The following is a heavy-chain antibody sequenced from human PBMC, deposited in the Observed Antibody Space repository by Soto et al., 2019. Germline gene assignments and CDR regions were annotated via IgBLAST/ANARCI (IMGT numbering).Heavy chain of an antibody. Sequence: SETLSLTCSVSGGSVSYKTDYWSWIWQPPGKRLEWIGYVYYSGTTNYNPSLKSRVTISVDLSKNRFSLRLSSVTTADTALYYCARTTAVPNTLRSRYFFDYWGQGTLVTVSS. CDR3: ARTTAVPNTLRSRYFFDY. D-gene: IGHD4-17*01. CDR1: GGSVSYKTDY. J-gene: IGHJ4*02. V-gene: IGHV4-61*01. CDR2: VYYSGTT.